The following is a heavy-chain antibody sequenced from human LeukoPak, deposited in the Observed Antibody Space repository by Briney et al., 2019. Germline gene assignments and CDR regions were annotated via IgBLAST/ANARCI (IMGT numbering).Heavy chain of an antibody. V-gene: IGHV3-21*01. CDR1: GFTFTSYA. Sequence: GGSLRLSCAASGFTFTSYAMNWVRQAPGKGLEWVSSISSSSNYIYYADSVKGRFTISRDNAENSLYLQMNSLRAEDTAVYYCTRDGSSWFNWFDPWGQGTLVTVSS. CDR3: TRDGSSWFNWFDP. J-gene: IGHJ5*02. CDR2: ISSSSNYI. D-gene: IGHD6-13*01.